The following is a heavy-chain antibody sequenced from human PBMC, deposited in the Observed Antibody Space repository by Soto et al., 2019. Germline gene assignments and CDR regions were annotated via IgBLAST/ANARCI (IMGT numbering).Heavy chain of an antibody. D-gene: IGHD6-19*01. CDR3: ARDPSEQYSSGRKGDWFDP. CDR1: GGTFSSHT. CDR2: IIPILGIA. J-gene: IGHJ5*02. V-gene: IGHV1-69*08. Sequence: QVQLVQSGAEVKKPGSSVKVSCKASGGTFSSHTISWVRQAPGQGLEWMGRIIPILGIANYAQKFQGRVTITADKSTSTAYMELSSLRSEDTVVYYCARDPSEQYSSGRKGDWFDPWGQGTLVTVSS.